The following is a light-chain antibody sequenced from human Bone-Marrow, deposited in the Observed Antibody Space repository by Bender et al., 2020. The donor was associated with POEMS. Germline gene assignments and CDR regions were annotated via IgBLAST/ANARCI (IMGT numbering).Light chain of an antibody. CDR2: EVS. V-gene: IGLV2-18*01. CDR1: VENYKR. J-gene: IGLJ3*02. Sequence: QSALTQPPSVSGSPGQSVTMSCNDVENYKRVSWYQQSPGTAPKLIIYEVSNRPSGVPDRFSGSKSANTASLTISGLQPEDEADYYCSIYLTSGTWVFGPGTKLTVL. CDR3: SIYLTSGTWV.